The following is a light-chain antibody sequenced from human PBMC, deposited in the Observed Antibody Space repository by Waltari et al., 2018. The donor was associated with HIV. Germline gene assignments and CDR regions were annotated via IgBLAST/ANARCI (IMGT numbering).Light chain of an antibody. CDR1: DGHIGRTYL. V-gene: IGLV2-8*01. CDR3: SSYAGRDIRVV. J-gene: IGLJ2*01. CDR2: EVT. Sequence: ALTQPPSASGSAGQSLTISCTGGDGHIGRTYLASWYQQHPGQATKLMLYEVTTRPSGVSLRFSGAKSGSVASLTVSGLQADDEADYYCSSYAGRDIRVVFGGGTKLTVL.